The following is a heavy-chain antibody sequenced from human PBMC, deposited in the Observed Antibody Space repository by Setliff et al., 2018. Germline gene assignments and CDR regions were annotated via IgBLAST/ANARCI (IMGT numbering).Heavy chain of an antibody. D-gene: IGHD3-10*01. CDR2: IHAGSSNT. CDR3: ATARRGYQYGSGSLFDD. V-gene: IGHV1-3*01. CDR1: GYVFINFY. Sequence: ASVKVSCKTSGYVFINFYMYRVRQAPGQGLEWMGWIHAGSSNTLYSQRFQDRITISRDTSATTVHMELSSLRTDDTALYYCATARRGYQYGSGSLFDDWGQGTLVTVSS. J-gene: IGHJ4*02.